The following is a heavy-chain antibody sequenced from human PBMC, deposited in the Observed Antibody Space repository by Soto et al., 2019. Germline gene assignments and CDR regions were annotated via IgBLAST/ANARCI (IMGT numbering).Heavy chain of an antibody. J-gene: IGHJ6*02. CDR1: GFTFSSYA. Sequence: EVQLLESGGGLVQPGGSLRLSCAASGFTFSSYAMSWVRQAPGKGLQWVSSISGSGGNTYYTDSVKGRFAISRDNSANTLYLQMSSLRAEDTAVYFCAKEDSNSLGMDAWCQGTTVTVSS. V-gene: IGHV3-23*01. D-gene: IGHD6-6*01. CDR2: ISGSGGNT. CDR3: AKEDSNSLGMDA.